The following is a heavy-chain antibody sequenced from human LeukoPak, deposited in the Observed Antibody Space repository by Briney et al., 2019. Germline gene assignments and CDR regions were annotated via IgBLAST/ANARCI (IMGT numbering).Heavy chain of an antibody. CDR2: IYPGDSDN. Sequence: GASLKISCKISGSRLTNNWIGWVRQAPGKGLEWMGLIYPGDSDNRYRPFFQDQATFPVDASISTAYLQLSGLRASDTAIYYCVRCGLTSSLDYWGQGTLVTVSS. D-gene: IGHD6-13*01. CDR1: GSRLTNNW. V-gene: IGHV5-51*01. CDR3: VRCGLTSSLDY. J-gene: IGHJ4*02.